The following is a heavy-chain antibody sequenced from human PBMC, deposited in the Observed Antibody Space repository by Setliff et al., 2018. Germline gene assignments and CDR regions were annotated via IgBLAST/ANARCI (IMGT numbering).Heavy chain of an antibody. CDR3: ARQKNYYDYVWGSYRYYPFDY. J-gene: IGHJ4*02. V-gene: IGHV4-39*01. D-gene: IGHD3-16*02. CDR2: IYYSGST. CDR1: GGSISSSSYY. Sequence: SETLSLTCTVSGGSISSSSYYWGWIRQPPGKGLGWIGSIYYSGSTYYNPSLKSRVTISVDTSKNQFSLKLNSVTAADTAVYYCARQKNYYDYVWGSYRYYPFDYWGQGTLVTVSS.